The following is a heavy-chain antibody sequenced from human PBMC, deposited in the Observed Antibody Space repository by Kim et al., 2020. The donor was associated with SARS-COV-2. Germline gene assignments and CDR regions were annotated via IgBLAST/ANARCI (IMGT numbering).Heavy chain of an antibody. D-gene: IGHD3-9*01. CDR2: IYYSGST. Sequence: SETLSLTCTVSGGSISSSSYYWGCIRQPPGKGLEWIGSIYYSGSTYYNPSLKSRVTISVDTSKNQFSLKLSSVTAADTAVYYCARQTLVPTYDILTGYYLGPHAFDIWGQGTMVTVSS. V-gene: IGHV4-39*01. CDR1: GGSISSSSYY. J-gene: IGHJ3*02. CDR3: ARQTLVPTYDILTGYYLGPHAFDI.